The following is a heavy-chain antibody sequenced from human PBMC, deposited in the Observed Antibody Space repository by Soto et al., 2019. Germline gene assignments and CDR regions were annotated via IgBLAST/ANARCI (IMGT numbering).Heavy chain of an antibody. CDR3: AKDSPGGYQLLLTNWFDP. D-gene: IGHD2-2*01. J-gene: IGHJ5*02. V-gene: IGHV3-23*01. Sequence: GGSLRLSCAASGFTFSSYWMSWVRQAPGKGLEWVSAISGSGGSTYYADSVKGRFTISRDNSKNTLYLQMNSLRAEDTAVYYCAKDSPGGYQLLLTNWFDPWGQGTLVTVSS. CDR2: ISGSGGST. CDR1: GFTFSSYW.